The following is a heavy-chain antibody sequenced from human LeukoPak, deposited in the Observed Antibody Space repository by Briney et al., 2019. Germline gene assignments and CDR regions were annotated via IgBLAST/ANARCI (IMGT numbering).Heavy chain of an antibody. V-gene: IGHV3-7*01. D-gene: IGHD2-21*02. CDR1: GFTFSSYW. CDR3: ATGGGVTIYYYYYYMDV. Sequence: GGSLRLSCAASGFTFSSYWMSWVRQAPGKGLEWVANIKKDGSDKYYVDSVKGRFTISRDNAKTSLYLQMNSLRAEDTAVYYCATGGGVTIYYYYYYMDVWGKGTTVTVSS. J-gene: IGHJ6*03. CDR2: IKKDGSDK.